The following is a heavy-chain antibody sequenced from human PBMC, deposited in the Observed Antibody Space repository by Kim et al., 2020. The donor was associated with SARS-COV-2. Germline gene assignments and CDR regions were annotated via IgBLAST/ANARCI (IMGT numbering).Heavy chain of an antibody. V-gene: IGHV1-46*01. CDR1: GYTFTSYY. Sequence: ASVKVSCKASGYTFTSYYMHWVRQAPGQGLEWMGIINPSGGSTSYAQKFQGRVTMTRDTSTSTVYMELSSLRSEDTAVYYCASDAGYCSGGSCYSGWDYYYYGMDVWGQGTTVTVSS. J-gene: IGHJ6*02. D-gene: IGHD2-15*01. CDR2: INPSGGST. CDR3: ASDAGYCSGGSCYSGWDYYYYGMDV.